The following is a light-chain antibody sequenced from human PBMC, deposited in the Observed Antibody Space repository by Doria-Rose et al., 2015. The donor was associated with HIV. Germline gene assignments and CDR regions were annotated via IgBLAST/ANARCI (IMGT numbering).Light chain of an antibody. CDR3: HQYGTSWT. CDR2: DGF. J-gene: IGKJ1*01. V-gene: IGKV3-20*01. CDR1: QSFSRTY. Sequence: TQSPGTLSLSTGERATLSCRASQSFSRTYLAWYQQRPGQAPSLLIYDGFTRATGIPDRFSASGSGTDFTLTINRLEPEDFALYYCHQYGTSWTFGQGTKVEI.